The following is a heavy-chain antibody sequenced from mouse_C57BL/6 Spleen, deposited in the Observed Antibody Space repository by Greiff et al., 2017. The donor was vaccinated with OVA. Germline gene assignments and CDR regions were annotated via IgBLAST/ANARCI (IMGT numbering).Heavy chain of an antibody. D-gene: IGHD2-10*01. CDR1: GYTFTDYE. CDR3: TRAYYGNGYAMDY. CDR2: IDPETGGT. J-gene: IGHJ4*01. Sequence: QVQLQQSGAELVRPGASVTLSCKASGYTFTDYEMHWVKQTPVHGLEWIGAIDPETGGTAYNQKFKGKAILTADQSSSTAYMALRSLTSEDSAVYYCTRAYYGNGYAMDYWGQGTSVTVSS. V-gene: IGHV1-15*01.